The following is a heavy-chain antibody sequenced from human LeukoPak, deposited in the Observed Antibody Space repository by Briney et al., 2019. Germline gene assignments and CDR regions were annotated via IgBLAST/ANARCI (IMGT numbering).Heavy chain of an antibody. CDR1: GFTFSSYA. CDR2: ISGSGGST. Sequence: PGGSLRLSCAASGFTFSSYAMSWVRQAPGKGLEWVSAISGSGGSTYYADSVKGRFTISRDNSKNTLYLQMNSLRAKDTAVYYCAKENCSGGSCYSVYWGQGTLVTVSS. J-gene: IGHJ4*02. V-gene: IGHV3-23*01. CDR3: AKENCSGGSCYSVY. D-gene: IGHD2-15*01.